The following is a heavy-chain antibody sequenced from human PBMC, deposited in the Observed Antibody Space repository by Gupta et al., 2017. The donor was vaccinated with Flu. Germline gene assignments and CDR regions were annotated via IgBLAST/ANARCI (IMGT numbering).Heavy chain of an antibody. CDR3: SRGETGPSPPGRNDC. D-gene: IGHD1-14*01. J-gene: IGHJ4*02. V-gene: IGHV3-72*01. CDR2: IRNKANSYTT. Sequence: EVRLVESGGGLVQPGGSLRLSCVVSGFHFSEHYMDWIRQAPGKGLEWVGRIRNKANSYTTEYAASVKDRFTITRDDSKDSLYLQMNSLNNGDTAVYYCSRGETGPSPPGRNDCWGQGTLVTVSS. CDR1: GFHFSEHY.